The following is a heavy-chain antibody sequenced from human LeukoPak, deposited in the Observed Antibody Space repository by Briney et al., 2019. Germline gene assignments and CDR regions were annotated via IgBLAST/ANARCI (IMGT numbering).Heavy chain of an antibody. J-gene: IGHJ4*02. CDR3: ARGGWSYDY. CDR2: IYYSGST. Sequence: PSETLSLTCTVSGGSITNYYWSWIRQPPGKGLEWIGYIYYSGSTNYNPSVKSRVTISVDTSKNQFSLELTSVTAADTAVYFCARGGWSYDYWGQGALVTVSS. CDR1: GGSITNYY. V-gene: IGHV4-59*01.